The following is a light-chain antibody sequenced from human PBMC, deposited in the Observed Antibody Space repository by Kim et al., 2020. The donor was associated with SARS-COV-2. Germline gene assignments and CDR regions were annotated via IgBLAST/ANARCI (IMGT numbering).Light chain of an antibody. J-gene: IGLJ1*01. CDR3: QAWDSSTFYV. V-gene: IGLV3-1*01. Sequence: SPGQTARITCSGDKLGDRYVCWYQQKPGQSPVLVIYEDNKRPSGIPGRFSGSNSGNTATLTISGTQAMDEADYYCQAWDSSTFYVFGTGTKVHRP. CDR2: EDN. CDR1: KLGDRY.